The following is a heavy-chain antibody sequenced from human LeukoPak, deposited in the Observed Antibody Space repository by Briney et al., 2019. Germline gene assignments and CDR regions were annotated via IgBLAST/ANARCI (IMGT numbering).Heavy chain of an antibody. J-gene: IGHJ3*02. CDR3: ARGSGYYSYDAFDI. D-gene: IGHD3-22*01. V-gene: IGHV3-74*01. CDR1: GSTFSSYW. Sequence: PGGSLRLSCAASGSTFSSYWMHWVRQVPGKGLVWVSRINRDGSSTSYADSVKGRCTISRDNAKNTLYLQMNSLRAEDTAVYYCARGSGYYSYDAFDIWGQGTMVTVSP. CDR2: INRDGSST.